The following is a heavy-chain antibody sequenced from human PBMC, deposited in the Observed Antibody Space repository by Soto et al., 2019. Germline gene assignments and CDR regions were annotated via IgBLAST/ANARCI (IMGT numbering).Heavy chain of an antibody. CDR3: ARGYRQSGYSSSWVFDY. CDR1: GGSISSGGCY. J-gene: IGHJ4*02. CDR2: VYYSGST. V-gene: IGHV4-31*03. D-gene: IGHD6-13*01. Sequence: QVQLRESGPGLVKPAQSLSLTCTVSGGSISSGGCYWNWIREHPGKGLEWIGYVYYSGSTYYNPFPRSRVIISADTSENHFSPKLSSVTAADTAVYFCARGYRQSGYSSSWVFDYWGQGTLVNVSS.